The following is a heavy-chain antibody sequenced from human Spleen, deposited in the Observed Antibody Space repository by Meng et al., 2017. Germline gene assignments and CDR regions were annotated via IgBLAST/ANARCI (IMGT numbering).Heavy chain of an antibody. J-gene: IGHJ3*02. Sequence: SETLSLTCAVSGYSISSGYFWGWVRQPPGKGLEWIGTIYHSGTSYYNPSLRSRVTMSVDTSKNQFSLKLSSVTAADTAVYYCARTAVSTWQDAFDIWGQGTKVTVS. CDR3: ARTAVSTWQDAFDI. V-gene: IGHV4-38-2*01. D-gene: IGHD4-17*01. CDR1: GYSISSGYF. CDR2: IYHSGTS.